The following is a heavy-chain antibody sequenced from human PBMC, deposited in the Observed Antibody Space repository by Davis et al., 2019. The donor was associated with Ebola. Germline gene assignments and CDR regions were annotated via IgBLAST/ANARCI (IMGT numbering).Heavy chain of an antibody. CDR2: IRSKANSYAT. J-gene: IGHJ4*02. D-gene: IGHD6-19*01. Sequence: PGGSLRLSCAASGFTFSGSAMHWVRQASGKGLEWVGRIRSKANSYATAYAASVKGRFTISRDDSKNTAYLQMSSLKTEDTAVYYCTTQWLVLFARDYWGQGTLVTVSS. CDR3: TTQWLVLFARDY. V-gene: IGHV3-73*01. CDR1: GFTFSGSA.